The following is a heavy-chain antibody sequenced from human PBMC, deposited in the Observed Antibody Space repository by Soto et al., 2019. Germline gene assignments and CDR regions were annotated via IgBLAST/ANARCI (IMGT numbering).Heavy chain of an antibody. CDR3: ARGIFGSGTANDY. J-gene: IGHJ4*02. Sequence: EVQLVESGGGLVQPGGSLRLSCAASGFTFSGSWMHWVRQAPGKGLVWVSRINGDGSGTSYADFVKGRFTISRDDAKNTLFLQMNGLRVHDTAVYYCARGIFGSGTANDYWGQGTLVTVSS. CDR1: GFTFSGSW. D-gene: IGHD3-10*01. CDR2: INGDGSGT. V-gene: IGHV3-74*01.